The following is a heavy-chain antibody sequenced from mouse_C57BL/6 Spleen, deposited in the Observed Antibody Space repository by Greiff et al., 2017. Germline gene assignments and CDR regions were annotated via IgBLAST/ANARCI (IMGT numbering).Heavy chain of an antibody. J-gene: IGHJ4*01. D-gene: IGHD2-5*01. V-gene: IGHV1-81*01. CDR2: IYPRSGNT. CDR1: GYTFTSYG. CDR3: WCYYSNYVEAMDD. Sequence: QVQLQQSGAELARPGASVKLSCKASGYTFTSYGISWVKQRTGQGLEWIGEIYPRSGNTYYNEKFKGKATLTADKSSSTAYMELRSLTSEDSAVYCGWCYYSNYVEAMDDWGQGTPVTVSS.